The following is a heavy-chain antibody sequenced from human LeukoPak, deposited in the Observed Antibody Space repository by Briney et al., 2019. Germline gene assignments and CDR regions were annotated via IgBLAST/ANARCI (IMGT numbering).Heavy chain of an antibody. CDR1: GFTFRSYR. D-gene: IGHD4-17*01. Sequence: PGGSLRLSCAASGFTFRSYRMNWVRQAPGKGLEWVSYITSGSSPIYYADSVKGRFTISRDNAKNSLYLQMNSLRDEDTAVYYCARRAYGDDSFDYWGQGTLVTVSS. CDR2: ITSGSSPI. V-gene: IGHV3-48*02. J-gene: IGHJ4*02. CDR3: ARRAYGDDSFDY.